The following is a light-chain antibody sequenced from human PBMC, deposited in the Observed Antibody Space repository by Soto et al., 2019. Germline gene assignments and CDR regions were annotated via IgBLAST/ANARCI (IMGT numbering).Light chain of an antibody. J-gene: IGKJ1*01. CDR1: QSVYSS. Sequence: ETVMTQSPATLSVSPGERATLSCRASQSVYSSLAWYQQKHGQAPSLIIYGASTRANGIPARFSGSGSGTEFTLTISRLQSEDFAVYYCQQYNNWPPWTFGQGTKADI. CDR3: QQYNNWPPWT. V-gene: IGKV3-15*01. CDR2: GAS.